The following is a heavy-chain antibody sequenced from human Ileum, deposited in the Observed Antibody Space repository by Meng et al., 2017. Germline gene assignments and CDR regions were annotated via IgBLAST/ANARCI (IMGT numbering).Heavy chain of an antibody. D-gene: IGHD4-23*01. CDR2: MNLNSGNT. J-gene: IGHJ5*02. CDR1: GYTFTSYD. V-gene: IGHV1-8*01. CDR3: ARDYGGSSGWFDP. Sequence: ASVKVSCKASGYTFTSYDINWVRQATGQGLEWMGWMNLNSGNTGYAQKFQGRVTMTRDISISTAYMELSSLGSEDTAVYYCARDYGGSSGWFDPWGQGTLVTVSS.